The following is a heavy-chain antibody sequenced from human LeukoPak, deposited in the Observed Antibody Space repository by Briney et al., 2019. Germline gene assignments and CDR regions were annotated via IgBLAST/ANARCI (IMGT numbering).Heavy chain of an antibody. CDR1: GYTFTSYD. J-gene: IGHJ5*02. V-gene: IGHV1-2*02. CDR2: INPNSGGT. D-gene: IGHD3-9*01. CDR3: ARNGKLRYFDWLFNSWFDP. Sequence: ASVKVSCKASGYTFTSYDINWVRQATGQGLEWMGWINPNSGGTNYAQKFQGRVTMTRDTSISTAYMEPSRLRSDDTAVYYCARNGKLRYFDWLFNSWFDPWGQGTLVTVSS.